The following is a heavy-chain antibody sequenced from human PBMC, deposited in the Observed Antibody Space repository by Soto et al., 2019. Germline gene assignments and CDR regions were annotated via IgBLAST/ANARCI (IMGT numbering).Heavy chain of an antibody. D-gene: IGHD2-15*01. Sequence: EVQLVESGGGLVQPGRSLRRSCAASGFTFDNYAMHWVRQAPGKGLEWVSGISWNSGSIGYADSVKGRFTISRDNAKISLYLQRNSLRAEDTALYYCAKVRQEYCSGGSCYPLYYDYWGQGTLVTVSS. CDR2: ISWNSGSI. J-gene: IGHJ4*02. V-gene: IGHV3-9*01. CDR1: GFTFDNYA. CDR3: AKVRQEYCSGGSCYPLYYDY.